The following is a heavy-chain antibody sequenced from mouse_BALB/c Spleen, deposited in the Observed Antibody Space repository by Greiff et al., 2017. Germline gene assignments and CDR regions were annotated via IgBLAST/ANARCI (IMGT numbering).Heavy chain of an antibody. J-gene: IGHJ1*01. CDR1: GFTFSSYA. CDR2: ISSGGSYT. D-gene: IGHD2-1*01. V-gene: IGHV5-9-3*01. Sequence: EVHLVESGGGLVKPGGSLKLSCAASGFTFSSYAMSWVRQTPEKRLEWVATISSGGSYTYYPDSVKGRFTISRDNAKNTLYLQMSSLRSEDTAMYYCARLRDGNYVGYFDVWGAGTTVTVSS. CDR3: ARLRDGNYVGYFDV.